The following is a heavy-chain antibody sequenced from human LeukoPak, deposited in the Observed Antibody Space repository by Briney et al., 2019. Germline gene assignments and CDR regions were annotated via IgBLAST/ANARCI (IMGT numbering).Heavy chain of an antibody. V-gene: IGHV4-31*03. D-gene: IGHD1-26*01. CDR2: IYYSGST. Sequence: SQTLSLTCTVSGGSISSGGYYWGWIRQHPGKGLEWIGYIYYSGSTYYNPSLKSRVTISVDTSKNQFSLKLSSVTAADTAVYYCARYSGSYYRFDYWGQGTLVTVSS. J-gene: IGHJ4*02. CDR3: ARYSGSYYRFDY. CDR1: GGSISSGGYY.